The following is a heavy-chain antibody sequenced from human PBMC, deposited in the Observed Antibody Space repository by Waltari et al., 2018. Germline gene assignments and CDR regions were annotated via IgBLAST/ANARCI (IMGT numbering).Heavy chain of an antibody. D-gene: IGHD3-22*01. J-gene: IGHJ4*02. CDR3: ARGVTMIVVVTAFDY. CDR2: ISYDGSNK. V-gene: IGHV3-30*01. CDR1: GFTFSSYA. Sequence: QVQLVESGGGVVQPGRSLRLSCAASGFTFSSYAMHWVRQAPGKGVEWLAVISYDGSNKYYADSVKGRFTISRDNSKNTLYLQMNSLRAEDTAVYYCARGVTMIVVVTAFDYWGQGTLVTVSS.